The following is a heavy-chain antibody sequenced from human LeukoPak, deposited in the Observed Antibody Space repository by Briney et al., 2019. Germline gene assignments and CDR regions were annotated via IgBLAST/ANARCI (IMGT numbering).Heavy chain of an antibody. V-gene: IGHV6-1*01. Sequence: SQTLSLTCAISGDSVSSNSAAWNWIRQSPSRGLEWLGRTYYRSKWYNDYAVSVKSRITINPDTSMNQFSLQLNSVTPEDTAVYYCASALLLWFGESHPYGMDVWAKGPRSPSP. CDR3: ASALLLWFGESHPYGMDV. J-gene: IGHJ6*02. CDR1: GDSVSSNSAA. D-gene: IGHD3-10*01. CDR2: TYYRSKWYN.